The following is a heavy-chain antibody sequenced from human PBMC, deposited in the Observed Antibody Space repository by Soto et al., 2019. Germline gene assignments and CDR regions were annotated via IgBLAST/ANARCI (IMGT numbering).Heavy chain of an antibody. J-gene: IGHJ6*02. D-gene: IGHD3-10*01. Sequence: QMQLVQSGPEVKKPGTSVKVSCKASGFTFTSSAVQWVRQARGQRLEWIGWIVVGSGNTNYAQKFQERVTITRDMSTSTAYMELSSLRSEDTAVYYCAAFVGGSGSYYNSSGMDVWGQGTTVTVSS. CDR3: AAFVGGSGSYYNSSGMDV. CDR1: GFTFTSSA. CDR2: IVVGSGNT. V-gene: IGHV1-58*01.